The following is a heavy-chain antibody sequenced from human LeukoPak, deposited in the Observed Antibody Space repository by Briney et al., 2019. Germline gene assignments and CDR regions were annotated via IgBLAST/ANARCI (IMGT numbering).Heavy chain of an antibody. CDR1: GFTFSSYW. CDR2: INQGGSEK. Sequence: TGGSLRLSCAASGFTFSSYWMSWVRQAPGKGLEWVANINQGGSEKYYVDSVKGRFTISRDNAKNSLYLQMNSLRAEDTVVYYCAKQNHDSSVWYRWFDPWGQGTLVTVSS. D-gene: IGHD6-19*01. V-gene: IGHV3-7*03. CDR3: AKQNHDSSVWYRWFDP. J-gene: IGHJ5*02.